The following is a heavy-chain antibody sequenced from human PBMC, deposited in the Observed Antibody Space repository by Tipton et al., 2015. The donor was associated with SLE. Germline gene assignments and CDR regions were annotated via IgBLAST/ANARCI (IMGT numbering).Heavy chain of an antibody. CDR3: ARTNRGCFDY. Sequence: TLSLTCTVSGGSIDNYYWHWLRQLPGKGLEWIGHISYSGSTNYNPSLKSRVSISVDTSKTRLSLKLNSVTAADTAVYYCARTNRGCFDYWGRGTLVTVSS. CDR1: GGSIDNYY. J-gene: IGHJ4*02. D-gene: IGHD2-8*01. V-gene: IGHV4-59*08. CDR2: ISYSGST.